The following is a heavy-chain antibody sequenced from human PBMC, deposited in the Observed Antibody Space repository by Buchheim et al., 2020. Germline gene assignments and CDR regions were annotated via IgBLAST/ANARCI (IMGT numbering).Heavy chain of an antibody. D-gene: IGHD2-2*01. CDR2: SSSGSNVI. J-gene: IGHJ6*02. V-gene: IGHV3-48*01. CDR1: GFTFSSHS. Sequence: EVQLVESGGGLVQPGGSLRLSCAASGFTFSSHSMNWVRQAPGKGLEWVSYSSSGSNVIYYADSVKGRFTMSRDNARNSLYLQRISLRAEDTAVYYCARSVVPAAAYGMDVWGQGTT. CDR3: ARSVVPAAAYGMDV.